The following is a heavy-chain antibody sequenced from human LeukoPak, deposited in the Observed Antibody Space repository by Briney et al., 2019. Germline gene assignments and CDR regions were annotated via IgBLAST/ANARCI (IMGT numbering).Heavy chain of an antibody. CDR3: ATNALLVPSTFDS. CDR1: GSSISDSY. J-gene: IGHJ4*02. CDR2: VSDRGGT. D-gene: IGHD6-6*01. Sequence: PSETLSLTCSVSGSSISDSYWSWIRQPPGKQMEWIGFVSDRGGTTYNPSLRSRVNISLDTSQNQFSLKVTSVTAADTAVYYCATNALLVPSTFDSWGRGTLVIVSP. V-gene: IGHV4-59*12.